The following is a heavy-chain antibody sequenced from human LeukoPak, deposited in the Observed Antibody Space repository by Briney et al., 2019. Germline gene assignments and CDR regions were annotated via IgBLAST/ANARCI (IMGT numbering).Heavy chain of an antibody. CDR3: AKDFDTDDYGDYTRDY. J-gene: IGHJ4*02. Sequence: PGGSLRLSCAASGFTFSAYAMSWVRQDPRKGLEWVSVISGSGGSTYYADSVKGRFTISRDNSKNTLYLQMNSLRAEDTAVYYCAKDFDTDDYGDYTRDYWGQGTLVTVSS. CDR1: GFTFSAYA. D-gene: IGHD4-17*01. V-gene: IGHV3-23*01. CDR2: ISGSGGST.